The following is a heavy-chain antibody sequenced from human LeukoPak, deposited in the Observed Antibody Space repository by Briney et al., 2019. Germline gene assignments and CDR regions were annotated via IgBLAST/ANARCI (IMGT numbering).Heavy chain of an antibody. V-gene: IGHV3-30*18. CDR1: GFTFSDYG. CDR3: AKDHRWELSHFDY. Sequence: GGSLRLSCAASGFTFSDYGMHWVRQAPGKGLEWVAVISYDGSNKYYSDSVKGRFTISRDNPKNTLSLQMNSLRAEDTAVYYCAKDHRWELSHFDYWGQGTLVTVSS. CDR2: ISYDGSNK. D-gene: IGHD1-26*01. J-gene: IGHJ4*02.